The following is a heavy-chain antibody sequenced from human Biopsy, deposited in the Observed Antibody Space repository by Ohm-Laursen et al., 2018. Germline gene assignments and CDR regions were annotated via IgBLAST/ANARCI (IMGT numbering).Heavy chain of an antibody. CDR1: GYTFTSYE. CDR3: ARADPPLFYYGSGSSNWFDH. V-gene: IGHV1-8*01. D-gene: IGHD3-10*01. Sequence: GPSVTVSCKTSGYTFTSYEINWVRPATGQGLEWMGWMNPDSGNTGYAQNFQGRVTMTRNTSISTAYMELSSLRSEDTAVYFCARADPPLFYYGSGSSNWFDHWGQGTLVTVSS. CDR2: MNPDSGNT. J-gene: IGHJ5*02.